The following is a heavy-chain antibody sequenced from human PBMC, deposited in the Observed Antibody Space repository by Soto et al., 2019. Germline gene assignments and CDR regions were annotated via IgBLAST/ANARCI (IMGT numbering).Heavy chain of an antibody. J-gene: IGHJ6*02. CDR1: GYTFTGYY. V-gene: IGHV1-2*02. D-gene: IGHD2-2*02. Sequence: ASVKVSCKASGYTFTGYYVHWVRQAPGQGLEWMGWINPNSGGTNYAQKFQGRVTMTRDTSISTAYMELSRLRSDDTAVYYCARYCSSTSCYIPSGYYYGMDVWGQGTTVTVSS. CDR3: ARYCSSTSCYIPSGYYYGMDV. CDR2: INPNSGGT.